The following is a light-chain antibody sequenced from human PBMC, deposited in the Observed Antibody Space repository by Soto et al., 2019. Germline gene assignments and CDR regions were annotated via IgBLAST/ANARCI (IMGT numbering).Light chain of an antibody. CDR2: SAS. Sequence: EIMMTQSPATLSVSPGGRATLSCRASQSISDTLAWYQQKPGQAPRLLIYSASARATGFPARFSGSGSGTDFTLTISSLQSEDFAVYYCQQYNNWPWTFGQGTRWIS. J-gene: IGKJ1*01. V-gene: IGKV3-15*01. CDR1: QSISDT. CDR3: QQYNNWPWT.